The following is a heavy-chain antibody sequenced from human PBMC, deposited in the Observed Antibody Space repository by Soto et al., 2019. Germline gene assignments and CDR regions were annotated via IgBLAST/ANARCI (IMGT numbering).Heavy chain of an antibody. Sequence: QLQLQESGSGLVKPSQTLSLTCADSGGSISSGGYSWSWIRQPPGKGLEWIGYIYHSGSTYYNPSLKSRVTISVDRSKNQFSLKLSSVTAADTAVYYCARVNYGGEYYSYGMDVWGQGTTVTVSS. J-gene: IGHJ6*02. CDR3: ARVNYGGEYYSYGMDV. CDR2: IYHSGST. V-gene: IGHV4-30-2*01. CDR1: GGSISSGGYS. D-gene: IGHD4-17*01.